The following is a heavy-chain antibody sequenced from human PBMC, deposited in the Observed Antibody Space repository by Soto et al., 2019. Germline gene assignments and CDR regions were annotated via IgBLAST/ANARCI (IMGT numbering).Heavy chain of an antibody. J-gene: IGHJ4*02. V-gene: IGHV1-18*04. CDR1: GYTFTSYG. CDR3: AKVLSSGSYSGALEY. Sequence: ASVKVSCKASGYTFTSYGISWVRQAPGQGLEWMGWISAYNGNTNYAQKLQGRVTMTTDTSTSTAYMELRSLRSDDTAVYYCAKVLSSGSYSGALEYWGQGALVTVSS. D-gene: IGHD1-26*01. CDR2: ISAYNGNT.